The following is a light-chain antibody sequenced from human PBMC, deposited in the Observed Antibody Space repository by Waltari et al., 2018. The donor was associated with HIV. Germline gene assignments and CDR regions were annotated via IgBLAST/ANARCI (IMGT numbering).Light chain of an antibody. V-gene: IGLV1-47*01. CDR1: SSNVVTNY. Sequence: QSLLTQPPSASGTPGQRVTISCSGSSSNVVTNYVYRYQQLPGTAPKLLIYRNNQRPSGVPDRFSGSKSGTSASLAISGLRSEDEADYYCAAWDDSLSGPNWVFAGGTKLTVL. J-gene: IGLJ3*02. CDR3: AAWDDSLSGPNWV. CDR2: RNN.